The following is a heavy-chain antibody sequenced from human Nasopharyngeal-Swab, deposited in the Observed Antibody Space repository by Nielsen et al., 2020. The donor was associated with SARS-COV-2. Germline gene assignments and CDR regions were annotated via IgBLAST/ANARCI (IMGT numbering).Heavy chain of an antibody. CDR3: ARAAKGYCSSTSCYSIPEYYYYYMDV. V-gene: IGHV3-30*03. J-gene: IGHJ6*03. Sequence: WIRQPPGKGLEWVAVISYDGSNKYYADSVKGRFTISRDNSKNTLYLQMNSLRAEDTAVYYCARAAKGYCSSTSCYSIPEYYYYYMDVWGKGTTVTVSS. CDR2: ISYDGSNK. D-gene: IGHD2-2*01.